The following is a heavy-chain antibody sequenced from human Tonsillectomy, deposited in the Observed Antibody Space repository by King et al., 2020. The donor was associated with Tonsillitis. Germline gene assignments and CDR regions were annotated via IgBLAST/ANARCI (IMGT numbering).Heavy chain of an antibody. D-gene: IGHD1-26*01. CDR2: IKTKTDGGTT. J-gene: IGHJ4*02. CDR1: GVTLNNAW. CDR3: ATDQQGAFHD. V-gene: IGHV3-15*01. Sequence: VQLVESGGGLVKPGGSLRLSCAASGVTLNNAWMRWGRQALGKGLAWVVGIKTKTDGGTTDYAAPVKGRFSISRDDSKNTLYLQMNSLKTEDTAVYYCATDQQGAFHDWGQGALVTVSS.